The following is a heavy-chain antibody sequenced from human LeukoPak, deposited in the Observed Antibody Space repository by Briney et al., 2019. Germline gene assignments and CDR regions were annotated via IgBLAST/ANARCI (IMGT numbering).Heavy chain of an antibody. CDR1: GGSISSYF. CDR3: ARGVTAHAFDI. CDR2: IYYSGTT. V-gene: IGHV4-59*01. J-gene: IGHJ3*02. D-gene: IGHD4-11*01. Sequence: SETLSLTCTVSGGSISSYFWTWIRQPPGKGLEWIGYIYYSGTTNYNPSLTSRVTISVDTSKNPSSLKLSSVTAADTAVYYCARGVTAHAFDIWGQGTIVSVSS.